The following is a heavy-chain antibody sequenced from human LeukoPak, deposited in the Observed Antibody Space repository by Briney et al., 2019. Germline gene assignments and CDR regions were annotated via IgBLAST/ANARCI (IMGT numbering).Heavy chain of an antibody. CDR3: ARGTGSDSWYIDY. V-gene: IGHV3-48*02. D-gene: IGHD6-13*01. Sequence: PGGSLRLSCTASGFTFSTYSMNWVRQAPGRGLEWVSYISGSSSSSDGGAKQYADSVKGRFTISRDNDKNSLYLQMNSPRDEDTAVYYWARGTGSDSWYIDYWGQGTLVSVSS. CDR1: GFTFSTYS. J-gene: IGHJ4*02. CDR2: ISGSSSSSDGGAK.